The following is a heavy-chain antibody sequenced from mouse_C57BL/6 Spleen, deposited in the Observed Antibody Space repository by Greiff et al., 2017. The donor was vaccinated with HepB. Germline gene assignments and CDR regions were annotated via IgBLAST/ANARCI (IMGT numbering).Heavy chain of an antibody. CDR1: GYSFTDYN. J-gene: IGHJ1*03. D-gene: IGHD4-1*02. Sequence: EVQLVESGPELVKPGASVKISCKASGYSFTDYNMNWVKQSNGKSLEWIGVINPNYGTTSYNQKFKGKATLTVDQSSSTAYMQLNSLTSEDSAVYYCAREGFNWDEGGSYWYFDVWGTGTTVTVSS. CDR3: AREGFNWDEGGSYWYFDV. V-gene: IGHV1-39*01. CDR2: INPNYGTT.